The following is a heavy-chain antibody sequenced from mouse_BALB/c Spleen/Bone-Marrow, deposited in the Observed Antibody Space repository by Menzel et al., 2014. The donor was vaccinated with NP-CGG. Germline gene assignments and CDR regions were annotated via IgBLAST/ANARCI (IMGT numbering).Heavy chain of an antibody. V-gene: IGHV1-7*01. Sequence: QVQLQQPGAELAKPGASVKMSCKASGYNFISYWMHWVKQRPGQGLEWIGYINPSTGYTEYNQKFKDKATLTADKSSSKAYMQLSSLTSEDPAVYYCARNYDYDGGYYAMDYWGQGTSVTVSS. D-gene: IGHD2-4*01. CDR3: ARNYDYDGGYYAMDY. CDR2: INPSTGYT. J-gene: IGHJ4*01. CDR1: GYNFISYW.